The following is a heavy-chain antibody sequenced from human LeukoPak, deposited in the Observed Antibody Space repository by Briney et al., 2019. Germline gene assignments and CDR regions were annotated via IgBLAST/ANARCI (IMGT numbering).Heavy chain of an antibody. D-gene: IGHD2-2*01. V-gene: IGHV3-7*01. CDR2: IKQDGSEK. J-gene: IGHJ5*02. CDR3: ARDQNIVVVPAALNWFDP. CDR1: GFTFSSYW. Sequence: GGSLRLSCAASGFTFSSYWMSWVRQAPGKGLEWVANIKQDGSEKYYVDSVKGRFTISRDNAKNSLYLQMNSLRAEDTAVYCCARDQNIVVVPAALNWFDPWGQGTLVTVSS.